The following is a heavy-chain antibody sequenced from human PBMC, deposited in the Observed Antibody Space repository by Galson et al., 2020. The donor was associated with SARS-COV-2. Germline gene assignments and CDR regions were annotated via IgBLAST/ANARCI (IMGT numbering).Heavy chain of an antibody. Sequence: GESLKISCAASGFTFTKYSLHWIRQAPGKGLEWVAAISGDGSQDYYSDSVRGRFTISRDNSRNTVDLQMNSVRHDDTALYYCARAAAFGDYVGHWFDPWGRGTLVTVS. CDR3: ARAAAFGDYVGHWFDP. V-gene: IGHV3-30*14. J-gene: IGHJ5*02. CDR1: GFTFTKYS. D-gene: IGHD4-17*01. CDR2: ISGDGSQD.